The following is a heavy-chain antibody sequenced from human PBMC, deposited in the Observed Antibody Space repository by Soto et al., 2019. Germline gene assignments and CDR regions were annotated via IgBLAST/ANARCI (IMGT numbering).Heavy chain of an antibody. J-gene: IGHJ6*02. D-gene: IGHD3-22*01. CDR1: GYTFTSYY. CDR3: ARERGTLTRITMIVVVITGYGMDV. Sequence: ASVKVSCKASGYTFTSYYMHWVRQAPGQGLEWMGIINPSGGSTSYAQKFQGRVTMTRGTSTSTVYMELSSLRSEDTAVYYCARERGTLTRITMIVVVITGYGMDVWGQGTTVTVSS. CDR2: INPSGGST. V-gene: IGHV1-46*01.